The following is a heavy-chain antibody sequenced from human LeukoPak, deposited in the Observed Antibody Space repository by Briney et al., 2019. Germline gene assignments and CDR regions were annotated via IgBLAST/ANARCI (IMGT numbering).Heavy chain of an antibody. J-gene: IGHJ4*02. Sequence: SGTLSLTCAVSGGSISSSNWWRWVRPPPGERLGWIGENFRSGSTNYNPSLKSRATISVEKSNNQIPLRLSTVTAADTAVYYCAREANGEQWLVRGRYFDCWGQGTLVTVSS. CDR2: NFRSGST. CDR1: GGSISSSNW. V-gene: IGHV4-4*02. CDR3: AREANGEQWLVRGRYFDC. D-gene: IGHD6-19*01.